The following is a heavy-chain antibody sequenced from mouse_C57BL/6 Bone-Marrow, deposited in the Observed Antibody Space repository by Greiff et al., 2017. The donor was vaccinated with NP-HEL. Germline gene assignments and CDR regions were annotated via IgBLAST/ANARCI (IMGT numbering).Heavy chain of an antibody. J-gene: IGHJ4*01. CDR2: IYTGGGYT. Sequence: VQLQQSGAELVRPGTSVKMSCKASGYTFTNYWIGWAKQRPGHGLEWIGDIYTGGGYTNYNEKFKGKATLTADKSSSTAYMQFSSLTSEDSAIYYCARMYYGSSFYAMDYWGQGTSVTVSS. D-gene: IGHD1-1*01. CDR3: ARMYYGSSFYAMDY. V-gene: IGHV1-63*01. CDR1: GYTFTNYW.